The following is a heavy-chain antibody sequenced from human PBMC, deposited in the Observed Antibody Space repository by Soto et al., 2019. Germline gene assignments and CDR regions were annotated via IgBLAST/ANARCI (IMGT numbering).Heavy chain of an antibody. CDR1: RFTLGDYE. D-gene: IGHD6-19*01. V-gene: IGHV3-11*01. CDR3: ARSSGLYEADAFDI. J-gene: IGHJ3*02. CDR2: LSRSGNTI. Sequence: QVQLVESGGGLFQPGGSLRLSCAASRFTLGDYEMSWIRQAPGKGLEWVSFLSRSGNTIYYADSVKGRFSISRDNAKNSVFLQMKSLRVEDTAAYFCARSSGLYEADAFDIWGQGTVVTVSA.